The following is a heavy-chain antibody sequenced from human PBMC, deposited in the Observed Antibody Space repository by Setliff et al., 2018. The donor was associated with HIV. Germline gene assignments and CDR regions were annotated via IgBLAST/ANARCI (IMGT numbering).Heavy chain of an antibody. V-gene: IGHV1-8*02. Sequence: ASVKVXXXTSGDTFTSYDINWVRQAAGHGLEWMGWMTPYSGNTGYAQKFQGRVSMTRNTSISTAYMELSSLRSEDTAVYYCARVGSYWTQFDCWGQGTLVTVSS. D-gene: IGHD2-15*01. CDR2: MTPYSGNT. CDR3: ARVGSYWTQFDC. J-gene: IGHJ4*01. CDR1: GDTFTSYD.